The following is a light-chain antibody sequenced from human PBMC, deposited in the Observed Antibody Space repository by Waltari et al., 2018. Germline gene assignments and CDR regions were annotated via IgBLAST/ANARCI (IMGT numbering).Light chain of an antibody. Sequence: QSVLTQPPSVSGAPGHSVPISCTGTRSNIGAGYDVPWYQQLPGAAPKLLIYAFVNRPSGVPDRFYGSKSGTSASLAINGLQAEDEAIYYCQSYDSSLNAVFGGGTKVTVL. CDR3: QSYDSSLNAV. CDR2: AFV. V-gene: IGLV1-40*01. J-gene: IGLJ3*02. CDR1: RSNIGAGYD.